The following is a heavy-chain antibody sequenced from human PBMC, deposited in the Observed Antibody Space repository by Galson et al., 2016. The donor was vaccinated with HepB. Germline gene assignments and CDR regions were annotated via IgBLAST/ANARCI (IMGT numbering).Heavy chain of an antibody. Sequence: SLRLSCAASGFSFSSYAMSWVRQAPGKGLEWVSGITSGGTTYYADSVKGRFTISRDNSKNILYLQMKSLSDEDTAVYYCAKRPFSYGGDDGMDVWGQGTTVTVSS. CDR2: ITSGGTT. J-gene: IGHJ6*02. V-gene: IGHV3-23*01. CDR3: AKRPFSYGGDDGMDV. CDR1: GFSFSSYA. D-gene: IGHD5-18*01.